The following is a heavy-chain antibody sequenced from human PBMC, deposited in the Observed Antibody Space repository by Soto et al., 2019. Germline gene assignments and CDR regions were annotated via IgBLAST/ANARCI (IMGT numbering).Heavy chain of an antibody. Sequence: QVQLVESGGGVVQPGRSLRLSCAASGFIFSDYGMHWVRQAPGKGLEWVAVIWYDGSDKYYADSVKGRFTFSRDNSKNTVYLQMNSLRAEDTAVYYCARGSRNSGYDYGFDYWGQGTLVTVSS. V-gene: IGHV3-33*01. CDR1: GFIFSDYG. J-gene: IGHJ4*02. CDR2: IWYDGSDK. CDR3: ARGSRNSGYDYGFDY. D-gene: IGHD5-12*01.